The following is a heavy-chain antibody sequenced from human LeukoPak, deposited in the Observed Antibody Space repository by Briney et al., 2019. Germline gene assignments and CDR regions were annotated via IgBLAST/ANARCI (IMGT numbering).Heavy chain of an antibody. CDR2: INHSGST. Sequence: SETLSLTCAVYGGSFSGYYWSWIRQPPGKGLGWIGEINHSGSTNYNPSLKSRVTISVDTSKNQFSLKLSSVTAADTAVYYCARSGYSYGGGYDYWGQGTLVTVSS. CDR1: GGSFSGYY. J-gene: IGHJ4*02. CDR3: ARSGYSYGGGYDY. D-gene: IGHD5-18*01. V-gene: IGHV4-34*01.